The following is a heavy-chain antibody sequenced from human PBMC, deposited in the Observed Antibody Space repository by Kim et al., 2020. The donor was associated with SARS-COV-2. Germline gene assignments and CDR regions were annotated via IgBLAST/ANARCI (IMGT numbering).Heavy chain of an antibody. J-gene: IGHJ4*02. Sequence: SHKFQCRVTITRDTSASTAYMELSSLRSEDTAVYYCASGDSGSYLYYFDYWGQGTLVTVSS. D-gene: IGHD1-26*01. V-gene: IGHV1-3*01. CDR3: ASGDSGSYLYYFDY.